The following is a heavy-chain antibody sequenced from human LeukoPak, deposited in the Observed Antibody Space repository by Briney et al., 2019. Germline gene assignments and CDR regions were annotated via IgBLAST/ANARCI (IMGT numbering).Heavy chain of an antibody. J-gene: IGHJ4*02. V-gene: IGHV1-8*01. CDR1: GYTFTSYD. D-gene: IGHD6-19*01. Sequence: ASVKVSCKASGYTFTSYDINWVRQATGQGLEWMGWMNPNSGNTGYAQKFQGRVTMTRNTSISTAYMELSSLRSEDTAVYYCARGGTSSGRSVGPTHDYWGQGTLVTVSS. CDR3: ARGGTSSGRSVGPTHDY. CDR2: MNPNSGNT.